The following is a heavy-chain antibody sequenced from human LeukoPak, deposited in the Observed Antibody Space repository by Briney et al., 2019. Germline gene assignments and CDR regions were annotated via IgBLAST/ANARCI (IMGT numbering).Heavy chain of an antibody. Sequence: SETLSLTCTVSGVSMSSGDYHWSWIRHRPGKGLEWIGYISYRGSTFYNPSLMSRATISVDTSKKQLSLDLRSVAVADTAVYYCARAGSGPYFDRGAYFDYWGQGTPVTVSS. CDR1: GVSMSSGDYH. J-gene: IGHJ4*02. V-gene: IGHV4-31*03. CDR2: ISYRGST. D-gene: IGHD3-22*01. CDR3: ARAGSGPYFDRGAYFDY.